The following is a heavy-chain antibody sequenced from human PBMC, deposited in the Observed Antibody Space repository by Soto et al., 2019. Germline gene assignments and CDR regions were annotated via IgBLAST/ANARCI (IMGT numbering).Heavy chain of an antibody. J-gene: IGHJ4*02. CDR1: RVAFSKFI. V-gene: IGHV1-69*01. CDR2: IIPIFGTA. Sequence: QAQLEQSGGEVKKPGSSVKVSCKASRVAFSKFIVTWVRQAPGLGLEWVGGIIPIFGTANYAQKFQGRVTITADESTSTSYMEVNNLRSEDTAVYYCAKVRYSAYGGYYFDYWGQGTLVTVSS. CDR3: AKVRYSAYGGYYFDY. D-gene: IGHD5-12*01.